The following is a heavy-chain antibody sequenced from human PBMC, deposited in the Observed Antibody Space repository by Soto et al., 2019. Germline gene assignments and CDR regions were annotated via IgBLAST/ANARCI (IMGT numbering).Heavy chain of an antibody. CDR2: IIPIFGTA. CDR1: GGTFSSYA. V-gene: IGHV1-69*13. CDR3: ARDVYGDYGDYYYGMDV. D-gene: IGHD4-17*01. J-gene: IGHJ6*02. Sequence: GASVKVSCKASGGTFSSYAISWARQAPGQGLEWMGGIIPIFGTANYAQKFQGRVTITADESTSTAYMELSSLRSEDTAVYYCARDVYGDYGDYYYGMDVWGQGTTVTVSS.